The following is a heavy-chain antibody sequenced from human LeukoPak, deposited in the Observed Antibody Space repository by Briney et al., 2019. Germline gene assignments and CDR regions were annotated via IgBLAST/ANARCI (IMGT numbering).Heavy chain of an antibody. CDR3: ASHIVVVPAAMYYYYYGMDV. V-gene: IGHV4-61*01. D-gene: IGHD2-2*01. Sequence: SETLSLTCTVSGGSVSSGSYYWSWIRQPPGKGLEWIGYIYYSGSTNYNPSLKSRVTISVDTSKNQFSLKLGSVTAADTAVYYCASHIVVVPAAMYYYYYGMDVWGKGTTVTVSS. CDR1: GGSVSSGSYY. CDR2: IYYSGST. J-gene: IGHJ6*04.